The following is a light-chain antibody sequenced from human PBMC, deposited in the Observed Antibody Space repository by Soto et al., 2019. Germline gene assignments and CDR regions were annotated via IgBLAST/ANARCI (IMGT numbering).Light chain of an antibody. V-gene: IGLV2-14*03. J-gene: IGLJ2*01. CDR2: DVS. Sequence: QSALTQPASVSGSPGQSIAISCTGTSSDVGAHNYVSWYQQHPGKAPKLIIYDVSNQPSGVSTRFSAFKSGNTASLTISGLQAEDEADYYCSSYTYTSTLVIFGGGTKLTVL. CDR1: SSDVGAHNY. CDR3: SSYTYTSTLVI.